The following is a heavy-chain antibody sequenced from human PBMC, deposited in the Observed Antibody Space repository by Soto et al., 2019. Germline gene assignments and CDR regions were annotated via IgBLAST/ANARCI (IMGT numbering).Heavy chain of an antibody. V-gene: IGHV4-30-2*01. CDR3: AREVYCSGGSCYHGWFDP. CDR2: IYHSGST. J-gene: IGHJ5*02. Sequence: PSETLSVTCAVSGGSTSSGGYSCSWIRQPPGKGLEWIGYIYHSGSTYYNPSLKSRVTISVDRSKNQFSLKLSSVTAADTAVYYCAREVYCSGGSCYHGWFDPWGQGTLVTVSS. D-gene: IGHD2-15*01. CDR1: GGSTSSGGYS.